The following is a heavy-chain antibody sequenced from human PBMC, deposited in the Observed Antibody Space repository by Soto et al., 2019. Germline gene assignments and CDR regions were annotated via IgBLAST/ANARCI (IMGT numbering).Heavy chain of an antibody. V-gene: IGHV3-30*18. D-gene: IGHD4-17*01. Sequence: QVQLVESGGDVVQPGRSLRLSCAASGFTFTSFGMHWVRQAPGKGLEWVALVSRDGSNKYYADSVKGRFTISRDNSKNTLYLQMNSLRAEDTAEYFCAKDLYGDQGFDYWGQGTLVTVSS. J-gene: IGHJ4*02. CDR1: GFTFTSFG. CDR2: VSRDGSNK. CDR3: AKDLYGDQGFDY.